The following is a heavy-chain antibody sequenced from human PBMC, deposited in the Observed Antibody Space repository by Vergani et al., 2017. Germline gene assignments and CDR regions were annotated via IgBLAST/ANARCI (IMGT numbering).Heavy chain of an antibody. CDR3: ARELSQWLVIGDAFDI. D-gene: IGHD6-19*01. J-gene: IGHJ3*02. Sequence: QVHLVQSGNEVKKPGASVKVSCKASGYTFTGYYMHWVRQAPGQGLEWMGWINPNSGGTNYAQKFQGRVTMTRDTSISTAYMELSRLRSDDTAVYYCARELSQWLVIGDAFDIWGQGTMVTVSS. V-gene: IGHV1-2*02. CDR2: INPNSGGT. CDR1: GYTFTGYY.